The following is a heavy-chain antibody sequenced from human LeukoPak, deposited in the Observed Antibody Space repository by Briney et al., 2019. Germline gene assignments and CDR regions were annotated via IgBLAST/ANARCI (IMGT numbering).Heavy chain of an antibody. CDR2: ISSTSSYI. Sequence: PGGSLRLSCAASGFTFSSYSMNWVRQAPGKGLEWVSSISSTSSYIYYADSMRGRFTISRDNAKNSLYLQMNSLRAEDTAVYYCARDQSFDPYCSSTSCYEDVWGQGTTVTVSS. J-gene: IGHJ6*02. CDR1: GFTFSSYS. CDR3: ARDQSFDPYCSSTSCYEDV. V-gene: IGHV3-21*01. D-gene: IGHD2-2*01.